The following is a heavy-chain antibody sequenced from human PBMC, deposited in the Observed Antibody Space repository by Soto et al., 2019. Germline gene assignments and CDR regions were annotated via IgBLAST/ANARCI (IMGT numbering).Heavy chain of an antibody. V-gene: IGHV3-30*03. D-gene: IGHD1-1*01. J-gene: IGHJ5*02. CDR2: ISFDGTNK. Sequence: QVQLVESGGGVVQPGRSLRLSCAASGFSFRNRNMHWVRQAPGKGLEWVAFISFDGTNKNYADSLKGRFTISRDNSKNSLYLEINSLRPEDTAVYYCARDESPHRNPSWFDPWGLGTLVTVSS. CDR3: ARDESPHRNPSWFDP. CDR1: GFSFRNRN.